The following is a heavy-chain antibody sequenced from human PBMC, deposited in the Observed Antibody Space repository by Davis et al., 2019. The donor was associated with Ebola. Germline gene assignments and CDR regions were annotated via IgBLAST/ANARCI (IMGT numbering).Heavy chain of an antibody. V-gene: IGHV3-33*01. CDR3: ARHDFHNSGYPFDY. J-gene: IGHJ4*02. Sequence: GESLKISCSASGFTFSSYDMHWVRQSPGKGLEWVAVIWYDRSNKYYADSVKGRFTISRDNSENMVYLQMNSLRVEDTAVYYCARHDFHNSGYPFDYWGQRTLVTVSS. D-gene: IGHD6-19*01. CDR1: GFTFSSYD. CDR2: IWYDRSNK.